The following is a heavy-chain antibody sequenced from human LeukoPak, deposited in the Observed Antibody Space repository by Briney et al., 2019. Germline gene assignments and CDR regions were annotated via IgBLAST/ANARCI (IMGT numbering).Heavy chain of an antibody. J-gene: IGHJ4*02. CDR2: IYYSGST. CDR1: GGSISSSSYY. D-gene: IGHD1-26*01. Sequence: SETLSLTCTVSGGSISSSSYYWGWIRQPPGKGLEWIGSIYYSGSTYYNPSLKSRVTISVDASKNQFSLKLSSVTAADTAVYYCARHFTKGVGATHRGDYWGQGTLVTVSS. CDR3: ARHFTKGVGATHRGDY. V-gene: IGHV4-39*01.